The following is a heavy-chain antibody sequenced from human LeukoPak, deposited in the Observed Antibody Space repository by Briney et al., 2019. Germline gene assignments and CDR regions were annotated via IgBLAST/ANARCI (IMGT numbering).Heavy chain of an antibody. V-gene: IGHV3-7*03. CDR3: ARVQGALQPTA. CDR2: IKQDGSEK. CDR1: GFTFSDYY. Sequence: PGGSLRLSCAASGFTFSDYYISWIRQAPGKGLEWVANIKQDGSEKYYVDSVKGRFTISRDNAKNSLYLQLNSLRAEDTAVYYCARVQGALQPTAWGQGTLVTVSS. D-gene: IGHD5-18*01. J-gene: IGHJ5*02.